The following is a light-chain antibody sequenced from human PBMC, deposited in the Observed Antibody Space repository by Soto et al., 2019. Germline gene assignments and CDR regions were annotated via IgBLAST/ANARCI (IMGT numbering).Light chain of an antibody. CDR3: QQDYNFPLT. CDR2: GAS. J-gene: IGKJ1*01. CDR1: QRVSSSY. V-gene: IGKV3D-7*01. Sequence: PGERVTLSCRASQRVSSSYLTWYQQKPGQAPRLLIYGASTRATSIPARFSGSGSGTDFTLTISSLQPEDFAVYYCQQDYNFPLTFGQGTKVEIK.